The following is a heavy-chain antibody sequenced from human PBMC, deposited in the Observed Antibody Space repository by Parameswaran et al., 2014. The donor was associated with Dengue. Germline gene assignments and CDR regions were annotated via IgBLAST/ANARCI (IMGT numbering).Heavy chain of an antibody. Sequence: RWIRQPPGKGLEWIGYIYYSGSTYYNPSLKSRVTISVDTSKNQFSLKLSSVTAADTAVYYCASFWGRGYSYGLRTDYWGQGTLVTVSS. V-gene: IGHV4-31*02. J-gene: IGHJ4*02. CDR2: IYYSGST. CDR3: ASFWGRGYSYGLRTDY. D-gene: IGHD5-18*01.